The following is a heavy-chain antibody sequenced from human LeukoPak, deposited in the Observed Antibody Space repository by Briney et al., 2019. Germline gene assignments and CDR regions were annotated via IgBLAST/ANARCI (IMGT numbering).Heavy chain of an antibody. J-gene: IGHJ3*02. V-gene: IGHV3-7*01. CDR3: ARSIAVAGTLDAFDI. D-gene: IGHD6-19*01. Sequence: PGGSLRLSCAASGFTFSGYWMSWVRQAPGKGLEWVANIKQDGSEKYYVDSVKGRFTISRDNAKNSLYLQMNSLRAEDTAVYYCARSIAVAGTLDAFDIWGQGTMVTVSS. CDR1: GFTFSGYW. CDR2: IKQDGSEK.